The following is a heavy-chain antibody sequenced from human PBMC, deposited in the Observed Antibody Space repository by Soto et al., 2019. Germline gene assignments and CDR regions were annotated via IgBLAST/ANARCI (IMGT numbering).Heavy chain of an antibody. Sequence: QVQLVQSGAEVKKPGSSVKVSCKASGGTFSSYAISWVRQAPGQGLEWMGGIIPIFGTAHYAQKFQGIVKISADESTGSAYVERSNLRSEDTAVYYCARDVAAAGKVWFDPWGQGTLVTVCS. CDR2: IIPIFGTA. J-gene: IGHJ5*02. D-gene: IGHD6-13*01. V-gene: IGHV1-69*01. CDR1: GGTFSSYA. CDR3: ARDVAAAGKVWFDP.